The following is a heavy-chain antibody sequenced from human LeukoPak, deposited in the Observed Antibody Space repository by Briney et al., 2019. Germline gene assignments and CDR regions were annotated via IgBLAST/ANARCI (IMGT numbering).Heavy chain of an antibody. CDR1: GGSISSSSYY. CDR3: ARHGSWNYRAQGTIDY. D-gene: IGHD1-7*01. J-gene: IGHJ4*02. Sequence: SETLSLTCTVSGGSISSSSYYWGWIRQPPGKGLEWIGSIYYSGSTYYNPSLKSRVTISVDTSKNQFSLKLSSVTAADTAVYYCARHGSWNYRAQGTIDYWGQGTLVTVSS. V-gene: IGHV4-39*01. CDR2: IYYSGST.